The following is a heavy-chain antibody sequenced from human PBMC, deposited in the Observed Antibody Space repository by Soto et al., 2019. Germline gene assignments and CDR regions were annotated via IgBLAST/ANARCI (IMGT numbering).Heavy chain of an antibody. CDR2: LSGSGGTT. V-gene: IGHV3-23*01. D-gene: IGHD3-10*01. J-gene: IGHJ4*02. Sequence: EVQLLASGGGLVHPGGSLRLSCAASGLTFTSYAMSWVRQAPGKGLEWDSGLSGSGGTTYYADSVKGRFTISRDNSKNTLYLQMDSLRAEDTAVYYCAKDRRISMVRGYYFEYWGQGTLVTVSS. CDR1: GLTFTSYA. CDR3: AKDRRISMVRGYYFEY.